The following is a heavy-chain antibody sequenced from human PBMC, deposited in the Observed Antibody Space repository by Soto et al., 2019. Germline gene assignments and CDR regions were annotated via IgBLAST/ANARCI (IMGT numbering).Heavy chain of an antibody. Sequence: PSETLSLTCTVSGGSISSGDYYWSWIRQPPGKGLEWIGYIYYSGSTYYNPSLKSRVTISVDTSKNQFSLKLSSVTAADTAVYYCAREMVSGYYGMDVWGQGTTVTVSS. CDR1: GGSISSGDYY. CDR3: AREMVSGYYGMDV. D-gene: IGHD3-10*01. CDR2: IYYSGST. V-gene: IGHV4-30-4*01. J-gene: IGHJ6*02.